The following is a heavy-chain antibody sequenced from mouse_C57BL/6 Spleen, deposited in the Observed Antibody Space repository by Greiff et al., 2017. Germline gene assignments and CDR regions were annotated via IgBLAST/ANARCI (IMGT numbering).Heavy chain of an antibody. CDR3: TSYGKGYFDV. CDR2: IDPETGGT. D-gene: IGHD2-1*01. J-gene: IGHJ1*03. CDR1: GYTFTDYE. Sequence: VQLQQSGAELVRPGASVTLSCKASGYTFTDYEMHWVKQTPVHGLEWIGAIDPETGGTAYNQKFKGKAILTADKSSSTAYMELRSLTSEDSAVYYCTSYGKGYFDVWGTGTTVTVSS. V-gene: IGHV1-15*01.